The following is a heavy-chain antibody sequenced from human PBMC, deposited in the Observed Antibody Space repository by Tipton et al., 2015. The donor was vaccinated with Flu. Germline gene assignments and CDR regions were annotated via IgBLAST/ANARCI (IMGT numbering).Heavy chain of an antibody. Sequence: QVQLVQSGGGVVQPGRSLRLSCAASGFTFRNYGMHWVRQGPGKGLEWVAVISKDGSNKYYGDSVKGRFTISRDNAKNSLYLQMNSLRAEDTAVYYCARDHPPSITVLGEITDFFGMAVWGQGTTVTVSS. CDR2: ISKDGSNK. CDR3: ARDHPPSITVLGEITDFFGMAV. J-gene: IGHJ6*02. CDR1: GFTFRNYG. V-gene: IGHV3-30*03. D-gene: IGHD3-3*01.